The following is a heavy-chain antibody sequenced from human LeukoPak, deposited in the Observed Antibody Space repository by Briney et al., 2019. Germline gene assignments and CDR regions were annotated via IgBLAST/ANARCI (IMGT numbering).Heavy chain of an antibody. D-gene: IGHD6-13*01. CDR1: GYTFTSYD. CDR3: ASPSITWYSSSWSQFDY. CDR2: INAGNGNT. V-gene: IGHV1-3*01. Sequence: ASVKVSCKASGYTFTSYDITWVRQAPGQGLEWMGWINAGNGNTKYSQKFQGRVTITRDTSASTAYMELSSLRSEDTAVYYCASPSITWYSSSWSQFDYWGQGTLVAVSS. J-gene: IGHJ4*02.